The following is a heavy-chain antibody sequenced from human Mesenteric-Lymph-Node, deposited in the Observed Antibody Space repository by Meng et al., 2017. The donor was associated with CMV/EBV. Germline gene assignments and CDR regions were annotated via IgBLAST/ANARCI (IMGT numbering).Heavy chain of an antibody. J-gene: IGHJ4*02. CDR2: FYPGDSDT. Sequence: KISCQGSGYSFTNYWIGWVRQLPGKGLEWMGFFYPGDSDTRYSPSFQGQVTISADKSISTAYLQWTSLKASDTAMYYCARFLSGSYWDWGQGTLVTVSS. V-gene: IGHV5-51*01. CDR1: GYSFTNYW. D-gene: IGHD1-26*01. CDR3: ARFLSGSYWD.